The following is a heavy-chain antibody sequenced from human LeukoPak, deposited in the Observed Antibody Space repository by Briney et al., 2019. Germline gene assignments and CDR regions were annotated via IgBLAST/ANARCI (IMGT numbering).Heavy chain of an antibody. CDR3: ARDREPAAGTFGGAFDI. J-gene: IGHJ3*02. CDR1: GDSISSYY. D-gene: IGHD6-13*01. V-gene: IGHV4-59*01. Sequence: SETLSLTCTVSGDSISSYYWSWIRQPPGKGLEWIGYIYYSGSTNYNPSLKSRVTISVDTSKNQFSLKLSSVTAADTAVYYCARDREPAAGTFGGAFDIWGQGTMVTVSS. CDR2: IYYSGST.